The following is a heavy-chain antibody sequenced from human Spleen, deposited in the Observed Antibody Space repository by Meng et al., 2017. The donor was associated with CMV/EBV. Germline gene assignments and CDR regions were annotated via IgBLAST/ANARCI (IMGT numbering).Heavy chain of an antibody. CDR3: AREVGSSPSFDY. CDR1: GGSISNNDYY. J-gene: IGHJ4*02. CDR2: IYYGGST. V-gene: IGHV4-39*07. D-gene: IGHD6-13*01. Sequence: SETLSLTCTVSGGSISNNDYYWGWIRQPPGKGLEWIGSIYYGGSTYYNPSLKSRVIMSVDTSRNQFSLKLDSVTAADTAVYFCAREVGSSPSFDYWGQGALVTVSS.